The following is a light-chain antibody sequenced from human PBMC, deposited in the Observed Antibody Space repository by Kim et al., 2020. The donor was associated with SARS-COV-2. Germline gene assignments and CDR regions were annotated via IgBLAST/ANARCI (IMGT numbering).Light chain of an antibody. CDR1: TNNVGDQG. CDR3: SAWDKRLGAWV. J-gene: IGLJ3*02. V-gene: IGLV10-54*01. CDR2: RNN. Sequence: QAGLTQPPSVSKGLRETATLTCTGDTNNVGDQGATWLQQHQGHPPKLLSYRNNNRPSGISERLSASRSGTAASLTLTGLQPEDEADYYCSAWDKRLGAWVFGGGTQLTVL.